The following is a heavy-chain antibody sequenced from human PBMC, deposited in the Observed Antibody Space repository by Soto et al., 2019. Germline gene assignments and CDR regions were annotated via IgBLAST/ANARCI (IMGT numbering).Heavy chain of an antibody. J-gene: IGHJ6*02. CDR3: TRDYEEMATIPYYYGMDV. Sequence: KPGGSLRLSCTASGFTFGDYAMSWFRQAPGKGLEWVGFIRSKAYGGTTEYAASVKGRFTISRDDSKSIAYLQMNSLKTEDTAVYYCTRDYEEMATIPYYYGMDVWGQGTTVTVSS. V-gene: IGHV3-49*05. D-gene: IGHD5-12*01. CDR1: GFTFGDYA. CDR2: IRSKAYGGTT.